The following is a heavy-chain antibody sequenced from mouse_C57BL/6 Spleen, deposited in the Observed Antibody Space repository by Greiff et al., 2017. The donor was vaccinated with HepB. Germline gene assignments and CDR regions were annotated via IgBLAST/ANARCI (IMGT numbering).Heavy chain of an antibody. D-gene: IGHD2-4*01. CDR1: GFTFSSYA. CDR2: ISDGGSYT. Sequence: EVKLVESGGGLVKPGGSLKLSCAASGFTFSSYAMSWVRQTPEKRLEWVATISDGGSYTYYPDNVKGRFTISRDNAKNNLYLQMSHLKSEDTAMYYCARDRDDDDEVYYAMDYWGQGTSVTVSS. CDR3: ARDRDDDDEVYYAMDY. V-gene: IGHV5-4*03. J-gene: IGHJ4*01.